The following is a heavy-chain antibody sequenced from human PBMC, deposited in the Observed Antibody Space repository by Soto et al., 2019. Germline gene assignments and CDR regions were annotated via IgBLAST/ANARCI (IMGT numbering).Heavy chain of an antibody. Sequence: QVQLQESGPGLVKPSGTLSLTCAVSSGSISSSNWWSWVRQPPGKGLEWIGEIYHSGSTNYNPSLKSRVTISVDKSKNRFSLKLSSVTAADTAVYYCARGPCTNGVCYRADAFDIWGQGTMVTVSS. CDR3: ARGPCTNGVCYRADAFDI. V-gene: IGHV4-4*02. CDR2: IYHSGST. D-gene: IGHD2-8*01. CDR1: SGSISSSNW. J-gene: IGHJ3*02.